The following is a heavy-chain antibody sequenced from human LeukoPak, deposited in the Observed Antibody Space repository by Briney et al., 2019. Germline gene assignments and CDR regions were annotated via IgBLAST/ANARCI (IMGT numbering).Heavy chain of an antibody. Sequence: SQTLSLTCAVSGGSISSGDYSWSWIRQPPGKGLEWIGYIYHSGSTYYNPSLKSRVTMSVDTTRKRFSLRLTSESAADTGVYYCARGGGGAKAFYFDYWGQGSLVTVSS. D-gene: IGHD1-26*01. V-gene: IGHV4-30-2*01. CDR1: GGSISSGDYS. CDR2: IYHSGST. J-gene: IGHJ4*02. CDR3: ARGGGGAKAFYFDY.